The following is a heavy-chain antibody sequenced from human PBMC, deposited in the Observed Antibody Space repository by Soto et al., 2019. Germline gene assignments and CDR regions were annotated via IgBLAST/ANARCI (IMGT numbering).Heavy chain of an antibody. V-gene: IGHV3-23*01. D-gene: IGHD3-22*01. CDR1: GFTFSSYA. CDR2: ISGSGSTI. J-gene: IGHJ4*02. Sequence: GGSLRLSCAASGFTFSSYAVSWVRQAPGKGPEWISSISGSGSTIYYADSVKGRFTISRDNSKNTLYLQMSSLRAEDTAVYYCAKVFYYYDSSGYYYFDYWGQGTLVNVSS. CDR3: AKVFYYYDSSGYYYFDY.